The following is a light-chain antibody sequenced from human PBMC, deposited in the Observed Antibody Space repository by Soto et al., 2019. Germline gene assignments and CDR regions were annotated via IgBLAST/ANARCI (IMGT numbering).Light chain of an antibody. Sequence: DIQMTQSPSSLSASVGDRVTITCRASQSISSYLNWYQQKPGKAPKLLIYAASSVQSGVPSRFSGSGSGTDFTLTISSLQPEDFATYYCQQSYSTPWTFGQGPKVEIK. V-gene: IGKV1-39*01. CDR1: QSISSY. J-gene: IGKJ1*01. CDR2: AAS. CDR3: QQSYSTPWT.